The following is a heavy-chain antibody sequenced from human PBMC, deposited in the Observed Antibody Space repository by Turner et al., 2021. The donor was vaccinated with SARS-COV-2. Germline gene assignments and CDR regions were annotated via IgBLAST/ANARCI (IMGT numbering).Heavy chain of an antibody. V-gene: IGHV3-66*04. CDR2: IYSGGST. J-gene: IGHJ4*02. CDR1: GFTVSSNY. D-gene: IGHD5-12*01. CDR3: ARHKWRRGAFDY. Sequence: EVQLVESGGGLVLPGGSLRLSCAASGFTVSSNYMSWVRRAPGKGLEWVSLIYSGGSTDYADSVKGRFTISRDNSKNTLSLQMNSLRAEDTAVYYCARHKWRRGAFDYWGQGTLVTVSS.